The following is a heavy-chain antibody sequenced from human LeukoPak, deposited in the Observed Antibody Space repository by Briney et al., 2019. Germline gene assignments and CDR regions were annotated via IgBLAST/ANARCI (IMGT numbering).Heavy chain of an antibody. CDR2: ISGGST. D-gene: IGHD3-3*01. Sequence: GGSLRLSCAASGFTVSSNEMSWVRQAPGMGLEWVSSISGGSTYYADSRKGRFTISRDNSKNTLHLQMNSLRAEDTAVYYCAKGLRFLEWLFPFDYWGQGTLVTVSS. V-gene: IGHV3-38-3*01. CDR3: AKGLRFLEWLFPFDY. J-gene: IGHJ4*02. CDR1: GFTVSSNE.